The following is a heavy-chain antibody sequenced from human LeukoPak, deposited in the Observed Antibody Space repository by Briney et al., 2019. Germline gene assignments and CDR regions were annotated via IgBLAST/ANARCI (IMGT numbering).Heavy chain of an antibody. Sequence: PSETLSLTCAVYGGSFSAYFWSWIRQVPGKGVEWIGEINHSGRTNYNPSLKSRVTISVDTSKNQVSLKLRFVTATDTAVYYCARGWFGFWYNSDADDNAFDIWGQGTMVTVSS. V-gene: IGHV4-34*01. D-gene: IGHD1-1*01. CDR3: ARGWFGFWYNSDADDNAFDI. CDR2: INHSGRT. CDR1: GGSFSAYF. J-gene: IGHJ3*02.